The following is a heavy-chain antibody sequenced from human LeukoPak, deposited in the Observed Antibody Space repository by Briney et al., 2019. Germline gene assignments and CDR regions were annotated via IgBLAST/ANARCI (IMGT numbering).Heavy chain of an antibody. CDR3: ARPNRGYSYGYVY. V-gene: IGHV1-46*01. D-gene: IGHD5-18*01. CDR1: GYTFTSYY. Sequence: GASVKVSCKASGYTFTSYYMLWVRQAPGQGLEWMGIINPSGGSTSYAQKFQGRVTMTRNTSTSTVTMEQSSLRSEDTAVYYCARPNRGYSYGYVYWGQGTLVTVSS. CDR2: INPSGGST. J-gene: IGHJ4*02.